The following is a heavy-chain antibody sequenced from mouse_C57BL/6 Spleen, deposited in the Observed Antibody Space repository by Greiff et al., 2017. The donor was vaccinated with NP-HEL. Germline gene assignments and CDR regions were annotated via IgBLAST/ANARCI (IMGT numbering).Heavy chain of an antibody. V-gene: IGHV1-80*01. CDR2: IYPGDGDT. D-gene: IGHD1-1*01. J-gene: IGHJ4*01. CDR1: GYAFSSYW. CDR3: ATYYGSSYYYAMDY. Sequence: VMLVESGAELVKPGASVKISCKASGYAFSSYWMNWVKQRPGKGLEWIGQIYPGDGDTNYNGKFKGKATLTADKSSSTAYMQLSSLTSEDSAVYFCATYYGSSYYYAMDYWGQGTSVTVSS.